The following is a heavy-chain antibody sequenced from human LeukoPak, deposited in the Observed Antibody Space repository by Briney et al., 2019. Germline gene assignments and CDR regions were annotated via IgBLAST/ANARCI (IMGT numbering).Heavy chain of an antibody. V-gene: IGHV3-30-3*01. J-gene: IGHJ4*02. CDR3: ARDRDGSGWYEGFDY. CDR2: ISYDGSNK. D-gene: IGHD6-19*01. Sequence: GGSLRLSCAASGFTFSSSAMHWVRQAPDKGLEWVAVISYDGSNKYYADSVKGRFTISRDNSKNTLYLQMNSLRADDTAVYYCARDRDGSGWYEGFDYWGQGTLVTVSS. CDR1: GFTFSSSA.